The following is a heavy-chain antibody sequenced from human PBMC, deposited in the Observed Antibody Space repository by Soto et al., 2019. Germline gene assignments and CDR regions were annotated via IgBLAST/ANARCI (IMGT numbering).Heavy chain of an antibody. Sequence: EVQLLESGGGLVQPGGSLRLSCAASGFTFSRYAMTWVRQAPGKGLECVSVISASGASTYYADSVKGRVTISRDNSKNTLYLQMNSLRAEDTAVYYCAKVARRTWGGAYFDYWGQGTLVTVSS. J-gene: IGHJ4*02. CDR1: GFTFSRYA. V-gene: IGHV3-23*01. CDR2: ISASGAST. CDR3: AKVARRTWGGAYFDY. D-gene: IGHD3-16*01.